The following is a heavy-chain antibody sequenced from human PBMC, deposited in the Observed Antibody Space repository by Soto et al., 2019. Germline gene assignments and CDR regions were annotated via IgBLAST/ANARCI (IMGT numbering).Heavy chain of an antibody. CDR2: ISYDGSNK. CDR1: GFTFSSYA. D-gene: IGHD6-6*01. CDR3: ARDLAARHAFDI. V-gene: IGHV3-30-3*01. J-gene: IGHJ3*02. Sequence: QVQLVESGGGVVQPGRSLRLSCAASGFTFSSYAMHWVRQAPGKGLEWVAVISYDGSNKYYADSVKGRFTISRDNSKNTLYLQMNSLRAVDTAVYYWARDLAARHAFDIWGQGTMVTVSS.